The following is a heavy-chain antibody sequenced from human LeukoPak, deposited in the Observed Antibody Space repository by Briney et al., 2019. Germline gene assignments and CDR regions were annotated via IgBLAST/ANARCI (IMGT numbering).Heavy chain of an antibody. J-gene: IGHJ4*02. V-gene: IGHV1-18*01. Sequence: ASVKVSCKASGYSFLSYGIKWVRQAPGHGLEWMGWINGHGDRTEYAQKFQDRVTMSTDTSTSTASMELRRLTYDDTGVYYCARDGGRLQTPESPINDYWVQRTLVTDS. D-gene: IGHD1-14*01. CDR3: ARDGGRLQTPESPINDY. CDR2: INGHGDRT. CDR1: GYSFLSYG.